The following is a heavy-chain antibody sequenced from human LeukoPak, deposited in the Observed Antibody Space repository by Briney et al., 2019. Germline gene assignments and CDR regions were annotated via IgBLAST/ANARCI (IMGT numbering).Heavy chain of an antibody. V-gene: IGHV3-21*01. J-gene: IGHJ6*03. CDR2: ISSSSSYI. CDR3: ARAQLLSGPNNYYYYYYMDV. D-gene: IGHD2-2*01. Sequence: GGSLRHSCAASGLTVSTHYMSWVRQAPGKGLEWVSSISSSSSYIYYADSVKGRFTISRDNAKNSLYLQMNSLRAEDTAVYYCARAQLLSGPNNYYYYYYMDVWGKGTTVTVSS. CDR1: GLTVSTHY.